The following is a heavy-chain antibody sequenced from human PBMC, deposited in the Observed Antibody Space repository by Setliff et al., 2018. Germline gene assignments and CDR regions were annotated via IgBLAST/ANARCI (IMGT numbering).Heavy chain of an antibody. V-gene: IGHV4-61*02. CDR2: IYTNGGT. Sequence: SLTCTVSGGSISSGSYYWSWIRQPAGKGLEWIGRIYTNGGTDYNPYLKSRVTISLDTSKNQFSLKLSSVTAADTAVYYCARANKKLDYYYYYYMDVWGTGTSVTVSS. CDR1: GGSISSGSYY. D-gene: IGHD1-1*01. J-gene: IGHJ6*03. CDR3: ARANKKLDYYYYYYMDV.